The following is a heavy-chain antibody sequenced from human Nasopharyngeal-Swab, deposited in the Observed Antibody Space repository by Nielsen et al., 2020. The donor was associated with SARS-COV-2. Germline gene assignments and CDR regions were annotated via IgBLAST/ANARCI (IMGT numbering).Heavy chain of an antibody. V-gene: IGHV3-30*18. CDR1: GFTFSSYG. CDR3: AKGSGQSSSWYLAVYYFDY. CDR2: ISYDGSIK. J-gene: IGHJ4*02. D-gene: IGHD6-13*01. Sequence: LSLTCAASGFTFSSYGIHWVRQAPGKGLEWVAIISYDGSIKYYADSVKGRFTISRDNSKNTLYLQMNSLRAEDTAVYYCAKGSGQSSSWYLAVYYFDYWGQGTLVTVSS.